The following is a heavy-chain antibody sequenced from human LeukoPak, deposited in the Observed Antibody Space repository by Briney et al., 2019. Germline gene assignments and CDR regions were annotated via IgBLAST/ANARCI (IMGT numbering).Heavy chain of an antibody. CDR3: ASGLAAPAAFDY. D-gene: IGHD6-25*01. CDR2: INSDGSST. Sequence: GGPLRLSCAASGFTFNSYWMHWVRQAPGKGLVWVSRINSDGSSTTYADSVKGRFTISRDSAKNTLYLQMNSLRAEDTAVYYCASGLAAPAAFDYWGQGTLVTVSS. CDR1: GFTFNSYW. V-gene: IGHV3-74*03. J-gene: IGHJ4*02.